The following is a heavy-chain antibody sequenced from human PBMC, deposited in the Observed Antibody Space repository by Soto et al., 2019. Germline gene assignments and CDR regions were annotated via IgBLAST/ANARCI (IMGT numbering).Heavy chain of an antibody. CDR1: GFTFSSYG. CDR3: AKDVGYCSGGSCYPFDY. V-gene: IGHV3-30*18. D-gene: IGHD2-15*01. J-gene: IGHJ4*02. Sequence: PGGSLRLSCAASGFTFSSYGMHWVRQAPGKGLEWVAVISYDGSNKYYADSVKGRFAISRDNSKNTLYLQMNSLRAEDTAVYYCAKDVGYCSGGSCYPFDYWGQGTLVTVSS. CDR2: ISYDGSNK.